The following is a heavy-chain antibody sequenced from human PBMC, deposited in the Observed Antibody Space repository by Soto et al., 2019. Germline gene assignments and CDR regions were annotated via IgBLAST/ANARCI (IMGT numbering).Heavy chain of an antibody. V-gene: IGHV3-74*01. CDR2: INSDGSST. D-gene: IGHD3-22*01. CDR1: GFTFSTYW. J-gene: IGHJ4*02. CDR3: AREVLSGYYNNFDY. Sequence: EVQMVESGGGLVQPGGSLRLSCAASGFTFSTYWMHWVRQAPGKGPVWVARINSDGSSTSYADSVKGRFTISRDNAKNTLYLQMNSLRAEDTAVYYCAREVLSGYYNNFDYLGQGTLVTVSS.